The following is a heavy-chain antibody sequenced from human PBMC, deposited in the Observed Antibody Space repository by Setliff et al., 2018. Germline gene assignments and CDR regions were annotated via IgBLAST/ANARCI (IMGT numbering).Heavy chain of an antibody. CDR2: INHSGST. V-gene: IGHV4-34*01. CDR3: ARRSTGFYGYSFDF. D-gene: IGHD3-22*01. Sequence: PSETLSLTCSVYGGSFSGYYWSWIRQPPGKGLEWIGEINHSGSTNYNPSLKSRVTISVDTSKNQFSLKLTSVSAADTAVYYCARRSTGFYGYSFDFWGQGTLVTVSS. CDR1: GGSFSGYY. J-gene: IGHJ4*02.